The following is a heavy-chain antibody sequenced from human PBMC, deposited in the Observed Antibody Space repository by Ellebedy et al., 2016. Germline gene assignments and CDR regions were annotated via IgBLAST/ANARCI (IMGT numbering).Heavy chain of an antibody. Sequence: GESLKISXTASELNLGNYFMSWVRQAPGKGLEWVSTISPGSDITRLADSVKGRFTISRDNFKHSVYLRMNSLRVEDTAVYYCRQGHYADLWGQGTLVTVSS. CDR3: RQGHYADL. D-gene: IGHD4-17*01. CDR2: ISPGSDIT. V-gene: IGHV3-23*01. J-gene: IGHJ4*02. CDR1: ELNLGNYF.